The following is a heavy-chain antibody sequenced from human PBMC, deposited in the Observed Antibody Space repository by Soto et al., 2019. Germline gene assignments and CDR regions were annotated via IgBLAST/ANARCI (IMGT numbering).Heavy chain of an antibody. D-gene: IGHD3-16*02. Sequence: SVKVSCKASGGTFSSYAISWVRQAPGQGLEWMGGIIPIFGTANYAQKFQGRVTITADESTSTAYMELSRLRSEDTAVYYCSRSWGLRLGDLSLLLDYWGQGTRVTVS. CDR2: IIPIFGTA. CDR1: GGTFSSYA. CDR3: SRSWGLRLGDLSLLLDY. V-gene: IGHV1-69*13. J-gene: IGHJ4*02.